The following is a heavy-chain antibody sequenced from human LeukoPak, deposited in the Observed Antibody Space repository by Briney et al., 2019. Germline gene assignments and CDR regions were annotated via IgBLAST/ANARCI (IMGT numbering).Heavy chain of an antibody. V-gene: IGHV3-30*02. D-gene: IGHD3-10*01. J-gene: IGHJ3*01. CDR2: IRYDGSNK. Sequence: GGSLRLSCAASGFTFSSYGMHWVRQAPGKGLEWVAFIRYDGSNKYYADSVKGRFTISRDNSKNTLYLQMNSLRAEDTAVYYCAKDRTMVRGVILVWGQGTMVTVSS. CDR1: GFTFSSYG. CDR3: AKDRTMVRGVILV.